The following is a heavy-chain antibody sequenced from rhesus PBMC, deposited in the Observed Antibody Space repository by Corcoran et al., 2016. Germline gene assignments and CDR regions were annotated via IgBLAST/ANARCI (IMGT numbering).Heavy chain of an antibody. CDR2: IDSSVST. CDR1: GGSLSGSW. D-gene: IGHD3-40*01. V-gene: IGHV4-173*01. J-gene: IGHJ6*01. Sequence: QLQLQESGQGLVKPSETLSLPCAVSGGSLSGSWWSWFRQPPVKGLEWIGRIDSSVSTDYNPSLKRRVTISRDTSKNQFSLKLSSVTAADTAVDYCARASPVEGYWGQGVVVTVSS. CDR3: ARASPVEGY.